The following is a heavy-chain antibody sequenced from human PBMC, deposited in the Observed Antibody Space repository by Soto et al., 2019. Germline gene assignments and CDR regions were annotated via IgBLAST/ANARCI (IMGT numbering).Heavy chain of an antibody. CDR2: ISWNSGSI. V-gene: IGHV3-9*01. CDR3: AKESCEYCSITSCYAYYYYYMDV. CDR1: GFTFDDYA. D-gene: IGHD2-2*01. J-gene: IGHJ6*03. Sequence: EVQLVESGGGLVQPGRSLRLSCAASGFTFDDYAMHWVRQAPGKGLEWVSGISWNSGSIGYADSVKGRFTISRDNAKNSLYLQMNSLRAEDTALYYCAKESCEYCSITSCYAYYYYYMDVWGKGTTVTVSS.